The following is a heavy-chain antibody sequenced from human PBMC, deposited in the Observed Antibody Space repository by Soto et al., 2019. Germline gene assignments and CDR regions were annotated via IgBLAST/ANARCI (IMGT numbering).Heavy chain of an antibody. V-gene: IGHV3-53*01. J-gene: IGHJ4*02. CDR2: IYPGDNT. CDR1: GLGVCGSY. Sequence: VTLRLSCAASGLGVCGSYINVLRHSPQKGLEWISVIYPGDNTYYAESVRGRFTLSKDSSRNTVSLQMNSLRAEDTAVYYCARLPGAFYYDNSDYDFHDYWGQGTMVTVSS. D-gene: IGHD3-22*01. CDR3: ARLPGAFYYDNSDYDFHDY.